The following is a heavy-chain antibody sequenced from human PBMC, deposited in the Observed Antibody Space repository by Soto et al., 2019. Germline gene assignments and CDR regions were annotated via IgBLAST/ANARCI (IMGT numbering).Heavy chain of an antibody. D-gene: IGHD1-7*01. J-gene: IGHJ4*02. CDR3: ARDGIGGTVFRGYLDY. CDR1: GGIFHGYG. V-gene: IGHV3-33*01. Sequence: QEQLVESGGGVVQPGTSLRLSCAVPGGIFHGYGMHWVRQAPGKGLEWVAIIRFDGRNEEYADSVKGRFTISRDNSKNTLYLQMNTLGAEDMAVYYCARDGIGGTVFRGYLDYWGRGTVVTVSS. CDR2: IRFDGRNE.